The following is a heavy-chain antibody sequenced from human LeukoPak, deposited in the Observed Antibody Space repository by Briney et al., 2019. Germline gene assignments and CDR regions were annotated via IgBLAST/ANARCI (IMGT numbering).Heavy chain of an antibody. Sequence: GGSLRLSCAVSGFTLSDYGIHWVRQAPGKGLEWVAVISYDGSNKYYADSVKGRFTISRDNSKNTLYLQMNSLRAEDTAVYYCAREPYDSSGYYSVIDYWGQGTLVTVSS. D-gene: IGHD3-22*01. CDR2: ISYDGSNK. CDR3: AREPYDSSGYYSVIDY. CDR1: GFTLSDYG. V-gene: IGHV3-30*19. J-gene: IGHJ4*02.